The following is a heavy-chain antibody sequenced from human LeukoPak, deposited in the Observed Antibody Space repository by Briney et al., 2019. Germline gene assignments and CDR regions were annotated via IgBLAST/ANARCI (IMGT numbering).Heavy chain of an antibody. D-gene: IGHD6-13*01. Sequence: GGSLRLSCAASGFTFSDHYMGWIRQAPGKGLEWVSCIGSGANTIYYADSVKGRFTISSDNAKNSLYLQMNNLRAEDTAVYYCARSRIAAAGTFDSWGQGTRDTVSS. CDR1: GFTFSDHY. CDR3: ARSRIAAAGTFDS. V-gene: IGHV3-11*01. J-gene: IGHJ4*02. CDR2: IGSGANTI.